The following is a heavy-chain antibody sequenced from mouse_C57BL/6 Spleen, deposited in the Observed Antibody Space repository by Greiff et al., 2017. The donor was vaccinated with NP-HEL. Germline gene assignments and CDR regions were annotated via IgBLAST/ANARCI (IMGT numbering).Heavy chain of an antibody. CDR2: IYPGDGDT. Sequence: VQLKQSGPELVKPGASVKISCKASGYAFSSSWMNWVKQRPGKGLEWIGRIYPGDGDTNYNGKFKGKATLTADKSSSTAYMQLSSLTSEDSAVYFCAREGGNSWYFDVWGTGTTVTVSS. J-gene: IGHJ1*03. D-gene: IGHD2-1*01. CDR1: GYAFSSSW. CDR3: AREGGNSWYFDV. V-gene: IGHV1-82*01.